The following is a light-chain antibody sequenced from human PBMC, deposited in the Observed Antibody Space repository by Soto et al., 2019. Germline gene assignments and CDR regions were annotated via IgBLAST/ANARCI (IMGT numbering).Light chain of an antibody. Sequence: QSALTQPASMSGSPGQSITISCTGTSSDVGAYNYVSWYQQHPGKAPKLMIYEVSNRPSGVSNRFSGSKSGNTASLTISGLQADDEADYYCSSYTSSSTLDFGTGTKVTVL. CDR2: EVS. CDR3: SSYTSSSTLD. CDR1: SSDVGAYNY. V-gene: IGLV2-14*01. J-gene: IGLJ1*01.